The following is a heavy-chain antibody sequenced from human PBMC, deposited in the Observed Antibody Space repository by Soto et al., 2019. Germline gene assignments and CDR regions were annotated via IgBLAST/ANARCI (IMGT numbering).Heavy chain of an antibody. CDR3: ARDQADSSWYNTVHNWFDP. J-gene: IGHJ5*02. CDR1: GFTFSSYA. V-gene: IGHV3-23*01. Sequence: PGGSLRLSCAASGFTFSSYAMSWVRQAPGKGLEWVSAISGSGGSTYYADSVKGRFTISRDNSKNTLYLQMNSLRAEDTAVYYCARDQADSSWYNTVHNWFDPWGQGTLVTVSS. D-gene: IGHD6-13*01. CDR2: ISGSGGST.